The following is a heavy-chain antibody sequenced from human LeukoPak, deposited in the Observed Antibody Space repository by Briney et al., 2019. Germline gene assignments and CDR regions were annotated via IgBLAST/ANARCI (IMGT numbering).Heavy chain of an antibody. CDR1: GGSISSYY. V-gene: IGHV4-59*01. J-gene: IGHJ4*02. CDR3: ARVGYSSWYRYYFDY. D-gene: IGHD6-13*01. CDR2: IYYSGST. Sequence: PSETLSLTCTVSGGSISSYYWSWIRQPPGKGLEWIGYIYYSGSTNYNPSLKSRVTISVDTSKNQFSLKLSSVTAAGTAVYYCARVGYSSWYRYYFDYWGQGTLVTVSS.